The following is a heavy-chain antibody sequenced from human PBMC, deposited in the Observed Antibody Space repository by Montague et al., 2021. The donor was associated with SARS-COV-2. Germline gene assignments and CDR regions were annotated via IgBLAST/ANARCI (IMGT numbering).Heavy chain of an antibody. J-gene: IGHJ4*02. CDR1: GFTFSSYA. CDR2: ITGSGAST. CDR3: AEASSSGFGESDC. V-gene: IGHV3-23*01. Sequence: SLRLSCAASGFTFSSYAMSWVRQAPGKGLEWVSGITGSGASTYYADSVKGRFTISRDNSKNTLYLQMTSLRAEDTAVYYCAEASSSGFGESDCWGQGTLVTVSS. D-gene: IGHD3-10*01.